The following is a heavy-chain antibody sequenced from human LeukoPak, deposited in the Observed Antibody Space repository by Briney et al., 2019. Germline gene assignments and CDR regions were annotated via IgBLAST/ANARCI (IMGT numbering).Heavy chain of an antibody. Sequence: SETLSLTCTVSGGSISRSSYYWGWIRQPPGKGLEWIGSMYYSGSTFYNPSLKSRVTILVDTSKNQFSLKLSSVTAADTAVYYCAKSNGYGLVGIWGQGTMVTVSS. CDR1: GGSISRSSYY. V-gene: IGHV4-39*07. J-gene: IGHJ3*02. CDR3: AKSNGYGLVGI. CDR2: MYYSGST. D-gene: IGHD3-10*01.